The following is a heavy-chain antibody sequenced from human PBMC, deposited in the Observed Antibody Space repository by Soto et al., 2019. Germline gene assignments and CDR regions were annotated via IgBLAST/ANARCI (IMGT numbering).Heavy chain of an antibody. V-gene: IGHV3-30*18. CDR2: ISHDGSNK. CDR1: GFSFTRYG. CDR3: AKHLLAVAGYFNGMDV. J-gene: IGHJ6*02. Sequence: GVSLRLSCASSGFSFTRYGMHWLRQAPGKGLEWVAVISHDGSNKYFADSVKGRFTISRDNSQNTLYLQMNSRRAEDTAVYYCAKHLLAVAGYFNGMDVWGQGTTDTVSS. D-gene: IGHD6-19*01.